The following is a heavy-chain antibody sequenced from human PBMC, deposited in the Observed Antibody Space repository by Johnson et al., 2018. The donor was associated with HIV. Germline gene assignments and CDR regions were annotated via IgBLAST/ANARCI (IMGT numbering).Heavy chain of an antibody. D-gene: IGHD2-15*01. J-gene: IGHJ3*02. CDR3: ARDMCSGGSCYAFDI. Sequence: QVQLVESGGVVVQPGGSLRLSCAASGFTFDDYGMSWVRQAPGKGLEWVAVISYDGSNKYYADSVKGRFTISRDNSKNTLYLQMNSLRAEDTAVYYCARDMCSGGSCYAFDIWGQGTMVTVSS. V-gene: IGHV3-30*03. CDR2: ISYDGSNK. CDR1: GFTFDDYG.